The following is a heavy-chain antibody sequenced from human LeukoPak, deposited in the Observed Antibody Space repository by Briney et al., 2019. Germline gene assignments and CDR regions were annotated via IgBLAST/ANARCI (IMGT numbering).Heavy chain of an antibody. J-gene: IGHJ4*02. D-gene: IGHD6-19*01. Sequence: GESLKISCKGSGYSFTSYWIGWVRQIPGKGLGWMGIIYPGDSDTGYSPSSQVHVTISADKSISTAYLQWSSLKASDTAMYYCARHEVAVAGTTVDYWGQGTLVTVSS. CDR2: IYPGDSDT. CDR3: ARHEVAVAGTTVDY. V-gene: IGHV5-51*01. CDR1: GYSFTSYW.